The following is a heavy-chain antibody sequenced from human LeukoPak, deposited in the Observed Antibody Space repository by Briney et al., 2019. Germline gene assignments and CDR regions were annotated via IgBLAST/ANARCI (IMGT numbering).Heavy chain of an antibody. CDR3: ARGRGKQQLVQDFDY. D-gene: IGHD6-13*01. V-gene: IGHV4-4*02. Sequence: PSETLSLTCAVSGGSISSSNWWSWVRQPPGKGLEWIGEIYHSGSTNYNPSLKSRVTISVDKSKNQFSLKLSSVTAADTAVYYCARGRGKQQLVQDFDYWGQGTLVTVSS. CDR1: GGSISSSNW. CDR2: IYHSGST. J-gene: IGHJ4*02.